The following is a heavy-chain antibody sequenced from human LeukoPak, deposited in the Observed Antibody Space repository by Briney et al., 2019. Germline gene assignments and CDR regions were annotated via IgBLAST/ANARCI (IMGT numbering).Heavy chain of an antibody. J-gene: IGHJ6*04. CDR2: ISSSSSYT. V-gene: IGHV3-11*06. Sequence: GGSLRLSCAASGFTFSDYYMSWICQAPGKGLEWVSYISSSSSYTNYADSVKGRFTISRDNAKNSLYLQMNSLRAEDTAVYYCARDLYGSGSYSNYYYGMDVWGKGTTVTVSS. D-gene: IGHD3-10*01. CDR3: ARDLYGSGSYSNYYYGMDV. CDR1: GFTFSDYY.